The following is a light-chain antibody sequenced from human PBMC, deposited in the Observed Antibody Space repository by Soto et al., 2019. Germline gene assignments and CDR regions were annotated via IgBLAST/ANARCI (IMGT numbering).Light chain of an antibody. CDR2: QTS. V-gene: IGKV3D-20*02. Sequence: IVWPQSPGSLSLSPGERATLSCRASQSVSSSYLAWYQHRPGQAPRLLIYQTSIRAAGIPARFSASGTGTDFTLTISDVQPEDFALYYCHQRQSWPRTFGQGTKVDIK. CDR1: QSVSSSY. CDR3: HQRQSWPRT. J-gene: IGKJ1*01.